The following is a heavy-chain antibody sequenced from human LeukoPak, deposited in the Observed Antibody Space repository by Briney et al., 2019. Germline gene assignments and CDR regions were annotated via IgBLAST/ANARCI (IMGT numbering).Heavy chain of an antibody. CDR3: TRDSGPPRITIFGVVPNWFDP. CDR1: GFTFSSYS. V-gene: IGHV3-49*04. CDR2: IRSKAYGGTT. Sequence: GGSLRLSCAASGFTFSSYSMNWVRQAPGKGLEWVGFIRSKAYGGTTEYAASVKGRFTISRDDSKSIAYLQMNSLKTEDTAVYYCTRDSGPPRITIFGVVPNWFDPWGQGTLVTVSS. D-gene: IGHD3-3*01. J-gene: IGHJ5*02.